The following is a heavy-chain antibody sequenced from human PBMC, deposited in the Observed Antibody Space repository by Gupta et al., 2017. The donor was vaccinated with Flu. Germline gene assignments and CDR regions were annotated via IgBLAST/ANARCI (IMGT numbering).Heavy chain of an antibody. CDR3: ARDYGGSYED. D-gene: IGHD1-26*01. CDR2: GGSNYHRYTT. V-gene: IGHV3-72*01. CDR1: GFRFSDYA. J-gene: IGHJ4*02. Sequence: EALLVESGGGLVQPGGSLRLSCAASGFRFSDYAMDWVRQTPGRGLEGLGRGGSNYHRYTTEYAASVKDRFTISRDDRENTLYLQMNRLKSEDTAVYFCARDYGGSYEDWGQGTLATVSS.